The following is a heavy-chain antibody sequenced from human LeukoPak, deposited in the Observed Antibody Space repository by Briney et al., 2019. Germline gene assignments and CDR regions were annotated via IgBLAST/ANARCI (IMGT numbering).Heavy chain of an antibody. V-gene: IGHV3-7*03. CDR2: IKQDGSEK. CDR3: ARGAGYNYPYYFDY. J-gene: IGHJ4*02. Sequence: GGSLRLSCAASGFTFSSYWMSWVRQAPGKGLEWVANIKQDGSEKYYVDSVKGRFAISRDNAKNSLYLQMNSLRAEDTAVYYCARGAGYNYPYYFDYWGQGTLVTVSS. CDR1: GFTFSSYW. D-gene: IGHD5-24*01.